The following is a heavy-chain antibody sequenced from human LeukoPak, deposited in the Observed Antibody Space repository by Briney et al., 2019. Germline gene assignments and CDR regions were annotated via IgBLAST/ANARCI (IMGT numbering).Heavy chain of an antibody. Sequence: GGSLRLSCAASGFTASSIYMSWVRQAPGKGLGWVSVIYSGGSTHYADSVKGRFTISRHNHKTTLYLQMNSLRAEDTAVYYCASHYYDSSRYYTDAFDIWGQGTMVTVSS. CDR3: ASHYYDSSRYYTDAFDI. J-gene: IGHJ3*02. CDR2: IYSGGST. CDR1: GFTASSIY. V-gene: IGHV3-53*01. D-gene: IGHD3-22*01.